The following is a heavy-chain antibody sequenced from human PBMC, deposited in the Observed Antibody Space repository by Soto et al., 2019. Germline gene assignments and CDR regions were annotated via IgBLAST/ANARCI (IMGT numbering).Heavy chain of an antibody. CDR3: GRGGPADGFDS. CDR1: GYTFISND. V-gene: IGHV1-8*01. Sequence: ASGNVSCEASGYTFISNDINWMRQAAGQGLEWMGWMTPSSGNTGYDRKFQGRVTMTRNTSISTAYLELSSLRSDDTAVYYCGRGGPADGFDSCRERTLVTVSS. J-gene: IGHJ4*02. D-gene: IGHD6-13*01. CDR2: MTPSSGNT.